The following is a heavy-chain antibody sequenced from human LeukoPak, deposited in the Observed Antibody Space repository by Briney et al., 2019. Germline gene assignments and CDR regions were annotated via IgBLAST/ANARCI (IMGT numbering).Heavy chain of an antibody. CDR1: GYTFTSFG. V-gene: IGHV1-18*01. CDR3: TRDLGVDTTMIFFDY. CDR2: ISAYNGNT. D-gene: IGHD5-18*01. J-gene: IGHJ4*02. Sequence: GASVTVSCKASGYTFTSFGISWVRQAPGQGLEWMGWISAYNGNTNYAQKLQGRVTMTTDTSTSTAYMEIRGLRSDDTAVYYCTRDLGVDTTMIFFDYWGQGSLVTVSS.